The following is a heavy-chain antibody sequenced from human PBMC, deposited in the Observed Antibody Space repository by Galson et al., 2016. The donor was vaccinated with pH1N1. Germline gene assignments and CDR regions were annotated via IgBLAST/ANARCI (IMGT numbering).Heavy chain of an antibody. CDR3: ATGILTGPDY. CDR1: GFTFSNYA. CDR2: ISYDGSNK. Sequence: SLRLSCAASGFTFSNYAMHWVRQAPGKGLGWVALISYDGSNKYYADSVKGRFTISRDNSKNTLYLQLTSLRAEDTAVYYCATGILTGPDYWGQGTLVTVSS. D-gene: IGHD3-9*01. V-gene: IGHV3-30-3*01. J-gene: IGHJ4*02.